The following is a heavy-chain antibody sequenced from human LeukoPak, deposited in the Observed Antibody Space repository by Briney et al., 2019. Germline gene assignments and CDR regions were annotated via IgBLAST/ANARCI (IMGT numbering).Heavy chain of an antibody. CDR1: GFTFDIYA. CDR3: AKDNAPYYYGSGA. CDR2: ISGSGGST. Sequence: TGGSLRLSCVASGFTFDIYAMTWVRQAPGKGLEWVSAISGSGGSTYYADSVKGRFTISRDNSKNTLYLQMNSLRAEDTAVYYCAKDNAPYYYGSGAWGQGTLVTVSS. D-gene: IGHD3-10*01. V-gene: IGHV3-23*01. J-gene: IGHJ5*02.